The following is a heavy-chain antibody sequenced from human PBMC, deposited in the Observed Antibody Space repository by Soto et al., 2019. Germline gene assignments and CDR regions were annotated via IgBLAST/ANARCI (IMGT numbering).Heavy chain of an antibody. Sequence: QVQLVQSGAEVKKPGSSVKVSCKTSGGTFRTSAISWVRQAPGQGLEWMGGIMPVFSTPDYAQKFQGRVTITADESTGTAYMELSSLRSEDTAVYYCARDKDRQQLGGNYYYIMDVWGQGTTVTVS. CDR1: GGTFRTSA. V-gene: IGHV1-69*12. CDR3: ARDKDRQQLGGNYYYIMDV. D-gene: IGHD3-3*02. J-gene: IGHJ6*01. CDR2: IMPVFSTP.